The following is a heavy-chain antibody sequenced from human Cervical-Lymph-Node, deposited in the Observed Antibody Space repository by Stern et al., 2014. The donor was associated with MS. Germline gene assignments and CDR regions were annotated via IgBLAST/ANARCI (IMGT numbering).Heavy chain of an antibody. V-gene: IGHV3-21*01. CDR1: GFAVSSYT. J-gene: IGHJ6*02. Sequence: EVQLEESGGGLVKPGGSLRLSCAASGFAVSSYTITWVRQAPGKGLEWVSHSSNIGTYISSADSVKGRFTITRDNANNSVHLEMDSLRTDDTAVYFCAREGVAGYYYGLDVWGQGTTVSVSS. D-gene: IGHD3-10*01. CDR3: AREGVAGYYYGLDV. CDR2: SSNIGTYI.